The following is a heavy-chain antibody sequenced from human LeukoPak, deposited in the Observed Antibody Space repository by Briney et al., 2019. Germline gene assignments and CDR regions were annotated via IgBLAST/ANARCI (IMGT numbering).Heavy chain of an antibody. J-gene: IGHJ4*02. Sequence: GASVKVSCKASGYTFTSYAMHWVRQAPGQRLEWMGWINAGNGNTKYSQKFQGRVTITRDTSASTAYMELSSLRSDDTAVYYCARDQGSTYYYDSSGYYGVDYWGQGTLVTVSS. CDR2: INAGNGNT. CDR3: ARDQGSTYYYDSSGYYGVDY. D-gene: IGHD3-22*01. V-gene: IGHV1-3*01. CDR1: GYTFTSYA.